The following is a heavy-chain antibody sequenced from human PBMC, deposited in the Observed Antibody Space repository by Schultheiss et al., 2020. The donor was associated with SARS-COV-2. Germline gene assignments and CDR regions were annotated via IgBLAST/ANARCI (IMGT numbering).Heavy chain of an antibody. Sequence: SETLSLTCTVSGGSISSYYWSWIRQPPGKGLEWIGRIYTSGSTNYNPSLKSRVTMSVDTSKNQFSLKLSSVTAADTAVYYCARRAIFDFWSGYYFAFDPWGQGTLVTVSS. CDR3: ARRAIFDFWSGYYFAFDP. CDR1: GGSISSYY. CDR2: IYTSGST. D-gene: IGHD3-3*01. J-gene: IGHJ5*02. V-gene: IGHV4-4*07.